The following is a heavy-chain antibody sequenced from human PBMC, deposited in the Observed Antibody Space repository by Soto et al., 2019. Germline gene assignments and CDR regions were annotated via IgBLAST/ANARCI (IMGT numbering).Heavy chain of an antibody. Sequence: QVQLVQSGPEMRKPGSSVKVSCKASGDPFDAFTNYPLSWVRLAPVQGLEWVGGIIPLLGSTHYALHLKGRVPIVADASTSTAYLELSSLRSEDTAVYYCAGDPHGGGYSGYLDPWGQGTLVTVSS. D-gene: IGHD5-12*01. V-gene: IGHV1-69*01. CDR2: IIPLLGST. J-gene: IGHJ5*02. CDR3: AGDPHGGGYSGYLDP. CDR1: GDPFDAFTNYP.